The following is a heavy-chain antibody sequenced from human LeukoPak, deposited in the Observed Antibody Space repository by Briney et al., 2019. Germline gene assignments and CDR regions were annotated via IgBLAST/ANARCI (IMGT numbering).Heavy chain of an antibody. CDR2: INPNSGGT. CDR1: GYTFTGYY. J-gene: IGHJ4*02. D-gene: IGHD3-10*01. V-gene: IGHV1-2*06. Sequence: GASVKVSCTASGYTFTGYYMHWVRQAPGQGLEWMGRINPNSGGTNYAQKFQGRVTMTRDTSISTANMELSRLRSDDTAVYYCATGSDRGRYWGQGTLVTVSS. CDR3: ATGSDRGRY.